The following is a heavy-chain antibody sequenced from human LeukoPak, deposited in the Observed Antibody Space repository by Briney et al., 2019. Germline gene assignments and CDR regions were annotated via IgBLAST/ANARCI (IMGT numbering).Heavy chain of an antibody. CDR3: ARAEDWNDSYDYFDY. J-gene: IGHJ4*02. CDR2: IYSRGST. CDR1: GGSISSGSYY. V-gene: IGHV4-61*02. Sequence: SETLSLTCTVSGGSISSGSYYWSWIRQPAGKGLEWIGRIYSRGSTNYNPSLKSRVTISVDTSKNQFSLKLSSVTAADTAVYYCARAEDWNDSYDYFDYWGQGTLVTVSS. D-gene: IGHD1-1*01.